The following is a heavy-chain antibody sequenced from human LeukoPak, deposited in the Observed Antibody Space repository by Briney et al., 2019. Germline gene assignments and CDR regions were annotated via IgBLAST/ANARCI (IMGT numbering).Heavy chain of an antibody. V-gene: IGHV3-53*01. J-gene: IGHJ4*02. CDR1: GFTVSSNY. CDR3: ARGYSGYDFFFDY. D-gene: IGHD5-12*01. Sequence: GGSLRLSCAASGFTVSSNYMSWVRQAPGKGLEWVSAIYSGGSTYYADSVKGRFTISRDNSKNTLYLQMNSLRAEDTAVYYCARGYSGYDFFFDYWGQGTLVTVSS. CDR2: IYSGGST.